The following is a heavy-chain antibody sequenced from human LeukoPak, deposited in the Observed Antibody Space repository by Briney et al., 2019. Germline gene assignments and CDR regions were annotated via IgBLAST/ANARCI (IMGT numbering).Heavy chain of an antibody. D-gene: IGHD3-9*01. J-gene: IGHJ4*02. CDR2: ISSSGSTI. CDR3: ARTYYDILTGPEQYFDY. CDR1: GFTFDDFD. Sequence: GGSLRLSCAASGFTFDDFDDYGMNWVRQAPGKGLEWVSYISSSGSTIYYADSVKGRFTISRDNAKNSLYLQMNSLRAEDTAVYYCARTYYDILTGPEQYFDYWGQGTLVTVSS. V-gene: IGHV3-48*03.